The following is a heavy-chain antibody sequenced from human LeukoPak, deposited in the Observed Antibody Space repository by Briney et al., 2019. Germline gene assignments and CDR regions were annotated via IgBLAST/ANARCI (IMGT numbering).Heavy chain of an antibody. CDR2: ISSSGSTI. Sequence: PGGSLRLSCAASGFTFSDYYMSWIRQAPGKGLEWVSYISSSGSTIYYADSVKGRFTISRDNAKNSLYLQMNSLRAEDTAVYYGARDPAPDDWNHRGSLFYYWGQGTLVTVSS. D-gene: IGHD1-1*01. V-gene: IGHV3-11*04. J-gene: IGHJ4*02. CDR3: ARDPAPDDWNHRGSLFYY. CDR1: GFTFSDYY.